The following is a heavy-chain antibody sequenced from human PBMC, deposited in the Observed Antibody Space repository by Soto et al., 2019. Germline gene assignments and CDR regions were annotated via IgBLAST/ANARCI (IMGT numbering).Heavy chain of an antibody. CDR1: GGSFSGYY. CDR3: ARPGYSSGWPIGY. CDR2: INHSGST. Sequence: SETLSLTCAVYGGSFSGYYWSWIRQPPGKGLEWIGEINHSGSTNYNPSLKSRVTISVDTSKNQFSLKLSSVTAADTAVYYCARPGYSSGWPIGYWGQGTLVTVSS. J-gene: IGHJ4*02. V-gene: IGHV4-34*01. D-gene: IGHD6-19*01.